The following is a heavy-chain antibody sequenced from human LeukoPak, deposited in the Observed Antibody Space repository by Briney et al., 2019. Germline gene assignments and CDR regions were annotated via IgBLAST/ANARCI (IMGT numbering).Heavy chain of an antibody. CDR3: ARTTEGGYTYGYFYYYYMDV. CDR2: IYYSGST. J-gene: IGHJ6*03. D-gene: IGHD5-18*01. CDR1: GGSISSYY. Sequence: SETLSLTCTVSGGSISSYYWSWIRQPPGKGLEWIGYIYYSGSTNYNPSLKSRVTISVDTSKNQFSLKLTSVTAADTAVYYCARTTEGGYTYGYFYYYYMDVWGKGTAVTISS. V-gene: IGHV4-59*01.